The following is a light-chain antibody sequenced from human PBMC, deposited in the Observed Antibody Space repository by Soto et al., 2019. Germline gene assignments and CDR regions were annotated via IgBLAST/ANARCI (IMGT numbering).Light chain of an antibody. CDR1: QNVSSY. Sequence: EIVLTQSPATLSLSPGERATLSCRARQNVSSYLAWYQQKPGQAPRLLIYDASNRATGIPARFSGSGSGTDFTLTISILEPEDFAVYYCQQRSNWPGTFGQGTKLEIK. V-gene: IGKV3-11*01. CDR3: QQRSNWPGT. CDR2: DAS. J-gene: IGKJ2*01.